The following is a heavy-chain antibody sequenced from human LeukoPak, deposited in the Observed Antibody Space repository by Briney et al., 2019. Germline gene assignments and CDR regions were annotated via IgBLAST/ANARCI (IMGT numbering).Heavy chain of an antibody. D-gene: IGHD6-19*01. CDR1: GGSFSGYY. V-gene: IGHV4-34*01. J-gene: IGHJ4*02. CDR2: INHSGST. Sequence: TSETLSLTCAVYGGSFSGYYWSWIRQPPGKGLEWIGEINHSGSTNYNPSLKSRVTISVDTSKNQFSLKLSSVTAADTAVYYCARLHLVSPGWHPMADSWGQGTLVTVSS. CDR3: ARLHLVSPGWHPMADS.